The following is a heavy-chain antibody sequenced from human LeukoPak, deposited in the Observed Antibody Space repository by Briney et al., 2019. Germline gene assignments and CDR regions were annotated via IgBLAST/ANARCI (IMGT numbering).Heavy chain of an antibody. J-gene: IGHJ6*02. CDR3: AKKLYGYYYGMDV. V-gene: IGHV3-53*01. CDR2: IYSGGST. Sequence: GGSLRLSCAASGFTVSSNYMSWVRQAPGKGLEWVSVIYSGGSTYYADSVKGRFTISRDNSKNTLDLQMNSLRAEDTAIYYCAKKLYGYYYGMDVWGQGTTVTVSS. D-gene: IGHD2-8*01. CDR1: GFTVSSNY.